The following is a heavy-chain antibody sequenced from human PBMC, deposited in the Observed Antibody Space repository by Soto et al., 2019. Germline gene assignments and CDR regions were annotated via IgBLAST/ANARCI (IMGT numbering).Heavy chain of an antibody. D-gene: IGHD3-10*01. CDR3: ARESRITMLRGVIITPGMDV. CDR2: IYHSGST. Sequence: SETLSLTCTVSGGSISSSSYYWGWIRQPPGKGLEWIGSIYHSGSTYYNPSLKSRVTISVDTSKNQFSLKLSSVTAADTAVYYCARESRITMLRGVIITPGMDVWGQGTTVTVSS. CDR1: GGSISSSSYY. V-gene: IGHV4-39*07. J-gene: IGHJ6*02.